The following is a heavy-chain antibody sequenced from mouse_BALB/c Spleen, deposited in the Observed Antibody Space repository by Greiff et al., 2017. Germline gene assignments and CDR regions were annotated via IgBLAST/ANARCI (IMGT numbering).Heavy chain of an antibody. D-gene: IGHD2-10*01. CDR2: IRLKSDNYAT. CDR1: GFTFSSYW. V-gene: IGHV6-3*01. CDR3: TAYYAHWYFDD. J-gene: IGHJ1*01. Sequence: EVKVEESGGGLVQPGGSMKLSCVASGFTFSSYWMSWVRQSPEKGLEWVAEIRLKSDNYATHYAESVKGKFTISRDDSKSRLYLQMISLRAEDTGIYYCTAYYAHWYFDDWGAGTTVTVSS.